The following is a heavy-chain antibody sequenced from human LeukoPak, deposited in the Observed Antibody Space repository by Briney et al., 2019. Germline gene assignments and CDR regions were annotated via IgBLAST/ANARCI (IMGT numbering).Heavy chain of an antibody. CDR3: ARVPDWDGDLDY. CDR1: GSTFSTSW. V-gene: IGHV3-74*01. J-gene: IGHJ4*02. D-gene: IGHD1-1*01. CDR2: INSDGRTT. Sequence: GGSLRLSCAASGSTFSTSWMHWVRQAPGKGLVWVSRINSDGRTTNYADSVKGRFTISRDNAKNTLYLHMNRLRAEDTAVYYCARVPDWDGDLDYWGQGTLVTVSS.